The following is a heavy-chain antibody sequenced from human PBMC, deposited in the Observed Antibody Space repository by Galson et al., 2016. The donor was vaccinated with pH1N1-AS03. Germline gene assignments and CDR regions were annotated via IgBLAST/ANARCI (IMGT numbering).Heavy chain of an antibody. CDR2: ISGTGGSP. Sequence: SLRLSCAASGFTFSDHAMGWVRQAPGKGLEWLAEISGTGGSPFNADSVKGRVTISRDNSKNTVYLQMTSLRAEDTAVYYCATNALKVRVDYWGQGTLVTVSS. V-gene: IGHV3-23*01. CDR1: GFTFSDHA. D-gene: IGHD1-1*01. J-gene: IGHJ4*02. CDR3: ATNALKVRVDY.